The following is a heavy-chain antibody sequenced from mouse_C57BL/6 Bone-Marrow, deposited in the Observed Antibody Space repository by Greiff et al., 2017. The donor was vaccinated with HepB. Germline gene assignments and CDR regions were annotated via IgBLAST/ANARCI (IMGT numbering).Heavy chain of an antibody. CDR2: ITHSGET. CDR3: AGEQPHGNGPMDY. Sequence: VQLQESGPGLVKPSQSLFLTCSITGFPITSGYYWIWIRQSPGKPLEWMGYITHSGETFYNPSLQSPISITRETSKNQFFLQLNSVTTEDTAMYYCAGEQPHGNGPMDYWGQGTSVTVSS. V-gene: IGHV12-3*01. CDR1: GFPITSGYY. D-gene: IGHD2-1*01. J-gene: IGHJ4*01.